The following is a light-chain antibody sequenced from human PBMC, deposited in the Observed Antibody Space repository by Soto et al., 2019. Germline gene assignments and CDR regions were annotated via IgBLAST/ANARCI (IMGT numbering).Light chain of an antibody. CDR2: DTS. V-gene: IGKV3-11*01. Sequence: EIVLTQSPVTLSLSPGDRATLSCRASQTVSKYLAWYQQKPGQPPRLLVYDTSNRATGIPARFSGSGSGTDFTLTISSLEPEDFAVYYCQQRSNWPPFTFGPGTKVDIK. J-gene: IGKJ3*01. CDR1: QTVSKY. CDR3: QQRSNWPPFT.